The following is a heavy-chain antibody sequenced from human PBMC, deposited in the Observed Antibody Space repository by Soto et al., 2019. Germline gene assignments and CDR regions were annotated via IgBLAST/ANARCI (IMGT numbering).Heavy chain of an antibody. CDR2: IYHTGSS. CDR1: GVTVSSDAYY. V-gene: IGHV4-31*03. Sequence: PSETRSLTGTVSGVTVSSDAYYRSCIRQHPGKCLQWIGNIYHTGSSYYSPSLKSRVVISLDTSNNQFSLTLTSVTAADTAVYYCARDRFSGNKWCKFEYWGRGTLVSVAS. CDR3: ARDRFSGNKWCKFEY. J-gene: IGHJ4*02. D-gene: IGHD2-8*01.